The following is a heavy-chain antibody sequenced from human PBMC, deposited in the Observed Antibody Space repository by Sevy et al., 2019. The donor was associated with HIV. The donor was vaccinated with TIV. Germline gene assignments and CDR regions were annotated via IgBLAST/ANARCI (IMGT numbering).Heavy chain of an antibody. CDR2: ISSSGTI. CDR3: ARAGGDCYSKNECWFVS. CDR1: GFTFSAYS. V-gene: IGHV3-48*01. D-gene: IGHD2-21*01. Sequence: GGSLRLSCAASGFTFSAYSMNWVRQAPGKGLEWVSYISSSGTIYYADSVKGKFTISRDNDKSSLYLQMNGLRAEDTAVYYCARAGGDCYSKNECWFVSWGQGTLVTVSS. J-gene: IGHJ5*01.